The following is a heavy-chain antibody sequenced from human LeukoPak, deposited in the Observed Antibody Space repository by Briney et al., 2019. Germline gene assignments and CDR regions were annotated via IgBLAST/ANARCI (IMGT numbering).Heavy chain of an antibody. V-gene: IGHV1-18*01. J-gene: IGHJ4*02. CDR3: VRLTAYSGYVLMGFEY. Sequence: ASVKLSCKASGYTFSNYGITWVRQAPGQGLEWMGWISAYSGKTNSAQKLQGRVTFTTDTSTSTAYMELRSLRFDDTAVYYCVRLTAYSGYVLMGFEYWGQGILVTVSS. CDR2: ISAYSGKT. D-gene: IGHD5-12*01. CDR1: GYTFSNYG.